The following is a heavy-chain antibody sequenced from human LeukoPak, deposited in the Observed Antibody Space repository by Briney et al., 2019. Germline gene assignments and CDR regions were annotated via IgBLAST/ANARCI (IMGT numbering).Heavy chain of an antibody. D-gene: IGHD3-3*01. CDR1: GGSFSGYY. CDR2: INHSGST. J-gene: IGHJ5*02. Sequence: PSENLSFNCAVYGGSFSGYYWSWIRQPPGKGLEWIGEINHSGSTNYNPSLKSRVTISVDTSKNQFSLKLSSVTAADTAVYYCARGNPGTIFGVVIIPSWFDPWGQGTLVTVSS. CDR3: ARGNPGTIFGVVIIPSWFDP. V-gene: IGHV4-34*01.